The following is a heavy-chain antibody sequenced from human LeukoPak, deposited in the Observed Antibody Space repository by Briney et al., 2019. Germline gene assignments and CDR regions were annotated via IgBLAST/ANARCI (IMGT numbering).Heavy chain of an antibody. D-gene: IGHD3-16*01. CDR2: ISSSSSYI. V-gene: IGHV3-21*01. CDR1: GFTFSSYS. J-gene: IGHJ2*01. CDR3: ARATHLGGSGWYFDL. Sequence: PGGSLRLSCAASGFTFSSYSMNWVRQAPGKGLEWVSSISSSSSYIYYADSVKGRFTISRDNAKNSLYLQMNSLRAEDTAVYYCARATHLGGSGWYFDLWGRGTPVTVSS.